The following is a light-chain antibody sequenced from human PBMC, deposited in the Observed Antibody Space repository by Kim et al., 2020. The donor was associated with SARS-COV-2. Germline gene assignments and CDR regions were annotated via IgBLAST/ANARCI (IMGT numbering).Light chain of an antibody. CDR3: QNYISAPIT. CDR1: QGISNY. Sequence: ASVGDRVTITCRASQGISNYLAWYQQKPGKVPRLLIYASSALQSGVPSRFRGSGSGTDFTLTISSLQPEDVATYYCQNYISAPITFGQGTRLEIK. J-gene: IGKJ5*01. CDR2: ASS. V-gene: IGKV1-27*01.